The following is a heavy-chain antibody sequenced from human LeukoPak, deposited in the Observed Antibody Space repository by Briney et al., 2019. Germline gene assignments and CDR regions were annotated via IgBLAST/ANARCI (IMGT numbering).Heavy chain of an antibody. D-gene: IGHD3-9*01. J-gene: IGHJ4*02. CDR3: ARGLFTIDY. V-gene: IGHV1-3*01. CDR2: TNAATGNT. CDR1: GYTFTNYA. Sequence: ASVKVSCKASGYTFTNYAMHWVRQAPGQRLEWLGWTNAATGNTQYSQNLQGRVTMTTDTSTSTAYMELKSLRSDDTAVYYCARGLFTIDYWGQGTLVTVSS.